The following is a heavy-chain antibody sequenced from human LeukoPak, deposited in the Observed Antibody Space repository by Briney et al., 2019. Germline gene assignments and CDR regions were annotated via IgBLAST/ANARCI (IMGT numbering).Heavy chain of an antibody. D-gene: IGHD1-1*01. CDR1: GGSISSYY. CDR2: IYYSGST. J-gene: IGHJ5*02. V-gene: IGHV4-59*01. CDR3: ARARTGFDL. Sequence: SETLSLTCAVSGGSISSYYWSWIRQPPGKGLEWIGYIYYSGSTNYNPSLKSRVTISVDTSKNQLSLKLSSVTAADSAVYYCARARTGFDLWGQGALVTVSS.